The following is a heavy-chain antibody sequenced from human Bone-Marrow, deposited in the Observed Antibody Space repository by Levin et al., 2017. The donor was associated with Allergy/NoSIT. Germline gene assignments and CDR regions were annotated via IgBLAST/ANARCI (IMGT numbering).Heavy chain of an antibody. CDR1: GYTLSAYY. CDR2: INPDSGDT. D-gene: IGHD2-15*01. Sequence: VASVKVSCKASGYTLSAYYLHWVRQAPGQGLEWMGWINPDSGDTHYTQKFQGKVTFTRDTSINTAYMELRSLRSDDTARYFCARDCCSNNWFAPWGQGTLVAVSS. CDR3: ARDCCSNNWFAP. V-gene: IGHV1-2*02. J-gene: IGHJ5*02.